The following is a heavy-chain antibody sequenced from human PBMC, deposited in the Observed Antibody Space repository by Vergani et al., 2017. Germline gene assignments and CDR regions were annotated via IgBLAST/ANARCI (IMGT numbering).Heavy chain of an antibody. CDR1: GGSISSYY. Sequence: QVQLQESGPGLVKPSETLSLTCTVSGGSISSYYWSWIRQPPGKGLEWIGYIYYSGSTYYNPSLKSRVTISVDTSKNQFSLKLSSVTAADTAVYYCARFLYYYDSSGYYPAEYFQHWGQGTLVTVSS. V-gene: IGHV4-59*12. D-gene: IGHD3-22*01. J-gene: IGHJ1*01. CDR2: IYYSGST. CDR3: ARFLYYYDSSGYYPAEYFQH.